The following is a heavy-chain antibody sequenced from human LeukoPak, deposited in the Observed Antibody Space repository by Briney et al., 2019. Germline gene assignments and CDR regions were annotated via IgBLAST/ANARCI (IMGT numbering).Heavy chain of an antibody. CDR3: ARDRDSSGLYYYGMDV. CDR1: GFTFSSYS. CDR2: ISSSSSYI. Sequence: GGSLRLSCAASGFTFSSYSMNRVRQAPGKGLEWVSSISSSSSYIYYADSVKGRFTISRDNAKNSLYLQMNSLRAEDTAVYYCARDRDSSGLYYYGMDVWGQGTTVTVSS. J-gene: IGHJ6*02. V-gene: IGHV3-21*01. D-gene: IGHD6-19*01.